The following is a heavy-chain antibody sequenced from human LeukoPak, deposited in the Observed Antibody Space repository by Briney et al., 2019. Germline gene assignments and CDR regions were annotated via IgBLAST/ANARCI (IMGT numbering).Heavy chain of an antibody. CDR1: RFTFSTYS. J-gene: IGHJ3*02. CDR2: ISSRSTYI. V-gene: IGHV3-21*01. D-gene: IGHD2-21*01. CDR3: ATSMAQDVDAFHI. Sequence: TGGSLRLSCAASRFTFSTYSMNWVRQAPGKGLEWVSSISSRSTYIYYADSVKGRFTISRDNAKNSLYPQMNNLRAEDTAMFYCATSMAQDVDAFHIWGQGTMVTVSS.